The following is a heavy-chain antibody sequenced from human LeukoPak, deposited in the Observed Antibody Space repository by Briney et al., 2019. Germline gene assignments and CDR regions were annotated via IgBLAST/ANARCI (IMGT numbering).Heavy chain of an antibody. CDR2: IYPGDSDT. Sequence: GESLKISCKGSGYSFTSCWIGWVRQMGGKGLEWMGIIYPGDSDTRYSPSFQGQVAISADKSISTAYLQWSSLKASDTAMYYCARARSSTSQINWFDPWGQEPWSPSPQ. CDR1: GYSFTSCW. V-gene: IGHV5-51*01. CDR3: ARARSSTSQINWFDP. J-gene: IGHJ5*02. D-gene: IGHD2-2*01.